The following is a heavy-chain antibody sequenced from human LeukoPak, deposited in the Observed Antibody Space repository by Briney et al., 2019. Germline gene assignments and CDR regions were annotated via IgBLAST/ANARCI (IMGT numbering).Heavy chain of an antibody. Sequence: GGSLRLSCAASGVTASTYAMAWVRQAPGKGLEWVSTISGSGSSGSSTYYAYSVKGRFTISRDNSKNTLYLQMDRLRAGDTAAYYCSASDSYFRLDYWGQGTLVTVSS. J-gene: IGHJ4*02. CDR3: SASDSYFRLDY. D-gene: IGHD3-10*01. CDR1: GVTASTYA. CDR2: ISGSGSSGSST. V-gene: IGHV3-23*01.